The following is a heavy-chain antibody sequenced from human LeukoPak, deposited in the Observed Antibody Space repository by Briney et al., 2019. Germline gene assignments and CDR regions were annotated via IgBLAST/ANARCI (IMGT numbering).Heavy chain of an antibody. D-gene: IGHD3-16*01. CDR1: GFTFSDCW. Sequence: GGSLRLSWEASGFTFSDCWMSWIRQTPGKGLEWVANIKDDGSEIYYVDSVKGRFTISRDNAKNSVYLQMNSLRAEDTAVYYCVRRGNRWGDYWGQGTLVTVSS. J-gene: IGHJ4*02. CDR3: VRRGNRWGDY. V-gene: IGHV3-7*01. CDR2: IKDDGSEI.